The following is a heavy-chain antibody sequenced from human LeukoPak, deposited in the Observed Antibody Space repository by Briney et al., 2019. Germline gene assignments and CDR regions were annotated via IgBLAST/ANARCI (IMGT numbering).Heavy chain of an antibody. D-gene: IGHD1-14*01. J-gene: IGHJ4*02. V-gene: IGHV3-48*03. CDR1: GFTFSSYE. Sequence: GGSLRLSCAASGFTFSSYEMNWVRQAPGKGLERVSYISSSDSTIYYADSVKGRFTISRDNAKNSLYLQMNSLRAEDTAVYYCARDGIYFDYWGQGTLVTVSS. CDR3: ARDGIYFDY. CDR2: ISSSDSTI.